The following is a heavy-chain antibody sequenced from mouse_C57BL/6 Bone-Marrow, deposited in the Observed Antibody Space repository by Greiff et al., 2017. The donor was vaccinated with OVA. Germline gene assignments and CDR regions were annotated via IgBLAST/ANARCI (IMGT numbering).Heavy chain of an antibody. CDR3: ARFLVLWPSMDY. CDR1: GYAFSSSW. Sequence: QVQLQQSGPELVKPGASVKISCKASGYAFSSSWMNWVKQRPGKGLEWIGRIYPGDGDTNYNGKFKGKATLTAGKSSSTAYMQLSSLTSEDSAVYFCARFLVLWPSMDYWGQGTSVTVSS. D-gene: IGHD1-1*02. V-gene: IGHV1-82*01. CDR2: IYPGDGDT. J-gene: IGHJ4*01.